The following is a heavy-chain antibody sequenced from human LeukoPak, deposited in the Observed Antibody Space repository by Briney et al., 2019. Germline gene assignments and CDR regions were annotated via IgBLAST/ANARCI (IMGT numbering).Heavy chain of an antibody. CDR1: GGSISSYY. Sequence: SETLSLTCTVSGGSISSYYWSWIRQPPGKGLEWIGYIYYSGTTNYNPSLKSRVTISVDTSMNQFSLKLSSVTAADTAVYYCARGVYIAAAQYGYWGQGTLVTVSS. J-gene: IGHJ4*02. V-gene: IGHV4-59*01. CDR3: ARGVYIAAAQYGY. D-gene: IGHD6-13*01. CDR2: IYYSGTT.